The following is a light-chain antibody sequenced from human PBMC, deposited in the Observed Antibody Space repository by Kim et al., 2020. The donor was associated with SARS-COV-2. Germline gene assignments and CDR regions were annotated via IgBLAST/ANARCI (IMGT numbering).Light chain of an antibody. CDR2: DAS. J-gene: IGKJ3*01. V-gene: IGKV3-20*01. Sequence: DIVLTQSPDTLSLFPVERATSPCRARQTVTSNRLAWYQQKPGQPPRLLIYDASIRAAGIPDRFSGSGSGTGFTLTISRLEPEDFAVYYCQQYGNTPCSFGPGTKVDIK. CDR1: QTVTSNR. CDR3: QQYGNTPCS.